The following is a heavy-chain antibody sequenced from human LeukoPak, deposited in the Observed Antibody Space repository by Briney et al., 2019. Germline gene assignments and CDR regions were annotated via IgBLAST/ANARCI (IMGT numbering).Heavy chain of an antibody. Sequence: ASETLSLTCTVYGESLGDYEWSWIRQPPGGRLEWLGQVNPSAFATYNPSLKRPVTISRDTSKNQISLTVTSVIAADTGVYYCARGPIDSDHDFDSWGQGSLVVVSS. CDR3: ARGPIDSDHDFDS. J-gene: IGHJ4*02. D-gene: IGHD1-14*01. CDR1: GESLGDYE. CDR2: VNPSAFA. V-gene: IGHV4-34*01.